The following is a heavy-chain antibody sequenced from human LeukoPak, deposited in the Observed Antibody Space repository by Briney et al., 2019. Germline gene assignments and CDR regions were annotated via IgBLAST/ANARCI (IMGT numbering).Heavy chain of an antibody. V-gene: IGHV3-21*01. CDR3: AREGGMIIPFDY. J-gene: IGHJ4*02. D-gene: IGHD3-16*01. CDR1: GFTVSSNY. CDR2: ISDSGANT. Sequence: GGSLRLSCAASGFTVSSNYMNWVRQAPGKGLEWVSTISDSGANTYYADSVKGRFTISRDNAKNSVFLQMNSLGAEDTGLYFCAREGGMIIPFDYWGQGILVTVSS.